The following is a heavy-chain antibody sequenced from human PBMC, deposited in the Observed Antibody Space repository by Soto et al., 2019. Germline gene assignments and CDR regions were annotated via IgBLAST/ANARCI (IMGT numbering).Heavy chain of an antibody. Sequence: QVQLVQSGAEVKKPGSSVKVSCKASGGTLKTYSFNWVRQAPGQGLEWLGKINLLLDETTYAQTFQDRLTITADNSTSTVSMELSSLRSADRAVYFCARASPRRWLQHYFDAWGQGPQVTVSS. J-gene: IGHJ4*02. CDR2: INLLLDET. CDR3: ARASPRRWLQHYFDA. D-gene: IGHD5-12*01. CDR1: GGTLKTYS. V-gene: IGHV1-69*08.